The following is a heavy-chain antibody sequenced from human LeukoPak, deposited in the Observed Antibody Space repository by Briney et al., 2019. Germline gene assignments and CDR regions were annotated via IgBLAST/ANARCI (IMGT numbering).Heavy chain of an antibody. CDR3: AKDFRDSSGYVDY. Sequence: GGSLRLSCAASGFTFSSYWMSWVRQAPGKGLEWVSDISGSGDSTYYADSVKGRFTISRDNSKNTLYLQMNSLRAEDTAVYYCAKDFRDSSGYVDYWGQGILVTVSS. CDR1: GFTFSSYW. CDR2: ISGSGDST. J-gene: IGHJ4*02. D-gene: IGHD3-22*01. V-gene: IGHV3-23*01.